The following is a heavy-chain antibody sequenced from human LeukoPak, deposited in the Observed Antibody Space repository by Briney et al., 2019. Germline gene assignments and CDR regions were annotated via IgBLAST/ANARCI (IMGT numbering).Heavy chain of an antibody. V-gene: IGHV5-51*01. CDR2: IYPGDSDT. CDR1: GYSFTSYW. D-gene: IGHD6-13*01. CDR3: ARHTIAAAATDY. J-gene: IGHJ4*02. Sequence: GESLKISCETSGYSFTSYWIGWVRQMPGQGLEWMGIIYPGDSDTRYSPSFQGQVTISADKSNSTAYLQWSSLKASDTAMYYCARHTIAAAATDYWGQGTLVTVSS.